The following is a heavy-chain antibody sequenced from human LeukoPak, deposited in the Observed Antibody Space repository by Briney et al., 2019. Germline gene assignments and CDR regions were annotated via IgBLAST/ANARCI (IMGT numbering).Heavy chain of an antibody. D-gene: IGHD3-10*02. V-gene: IGHV3-23*01. Sequence: PGGSLRLSCAASGFTFSNYAMSWVRQAPGKGLEWVSTIDGPTYRTHYADSVMGRFTISRDNSKNTLYLQMHSLRVEDTAVYYCAAVPFVRGVTDSYDYWGQGTLVTVSS. J-gene: IGHJ4*02. CDR3: AAVPFVRGVTDSYDY. CDR2: IDGPTYRT. CDR1: GFTFSNYA.